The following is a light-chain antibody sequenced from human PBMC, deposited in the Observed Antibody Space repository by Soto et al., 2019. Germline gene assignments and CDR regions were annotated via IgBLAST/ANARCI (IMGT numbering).Light chain of an antibody. CDR3: QQLHTYNT. Sequence: DIQMAQSPSFLSASFGDRVTVTCRASQGISSYLAWYQQKPGKAPKLLIYPASTLQSGVSSRFSGSGSGTEFTLTITSLQPEDFATYYCQQLHTYNTFGQGTRLEIK. V-gene: IGKV1-9*01. CDR2: PAS. J-gene: IGKJ5*01. CDR1: QGISSY.